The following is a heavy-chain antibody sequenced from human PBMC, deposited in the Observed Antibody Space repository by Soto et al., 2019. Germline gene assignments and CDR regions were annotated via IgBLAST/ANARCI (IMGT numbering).Heavy chain of an antibody. D-gene: IGHD1-1*01. CDR3: ASHGTVYTTLPRALDI. CDR1: GGSISSGSYY. CDR2: INFSGTT. J-gene: IGHJ3*02. V-gene: IGHV4-39*01. Sequence: QLQLQESGPGLVKPSETLSLTCTVSGGSISSGSYYWGWIRQPPGKGLEWIASINFSGTTYDNPSPKDRVTTSVNTSKNQLSLKHNSVTAADPAVYYCASHGTVYTTLPRALDIWGPGTMVTVSS.